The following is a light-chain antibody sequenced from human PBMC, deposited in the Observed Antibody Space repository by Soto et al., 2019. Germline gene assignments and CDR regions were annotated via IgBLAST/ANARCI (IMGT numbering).Light chain of an antibody. Sequence: EIVLTQSPATLSLSPGERATLSCRASQSVSSYLAWYQQKPGQAPRLLIYGASSRATGIPDRFNGSGSGTDFTLTISRLEPGDFAVYYCQQYGSSPLTFGGGTKVDIK. V-gene: IGKV3-20*01. CDR2: GAS. J-gene: IGKJ4*01. CDR1: QSVSSY. CDR3: QQYGSSPLT.